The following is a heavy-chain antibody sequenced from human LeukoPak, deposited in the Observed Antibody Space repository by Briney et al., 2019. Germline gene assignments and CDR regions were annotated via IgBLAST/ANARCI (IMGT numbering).Heavy chain of an antibody. Sequence: GGSLRLACVVSGFTFSSYAMHWVRQAPGKGLEWVAVISYDGSNKYYADSVKGRFTISRDNFKNTLYLQMNTLRAEDTAVYYCARSPHIGGWYYQVDYWGQGTLVTVSS. V-gene: IGHV3-30*04. CDR2: ISYDGSNK. D-gene: IGHD6-19*01. CDR3: ARSPHIGGWYYQVDY. J-gene: IGHJ4*02. CDR1: GFTFSSYA.